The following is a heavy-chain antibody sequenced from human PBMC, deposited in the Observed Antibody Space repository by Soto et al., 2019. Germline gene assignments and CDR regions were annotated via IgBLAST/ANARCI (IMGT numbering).Heavy chain of an antibody. Sequence: GGSLRLSCSVSGFTLSTYAMHWVRQAPGKGLEYAASISSNGVSAYYADSVKGRFTISRDNSKNTLYLQMGSLRAEDTAVYYCVKDRYIDYWGQGTLVTVSS. V-gene: IGHV3-64D*06. J-gene: IGHJ4*02. CDR1: GFTLSTYA. CDR2: ISSNGVSA. CDR3: VKDRYIDY.